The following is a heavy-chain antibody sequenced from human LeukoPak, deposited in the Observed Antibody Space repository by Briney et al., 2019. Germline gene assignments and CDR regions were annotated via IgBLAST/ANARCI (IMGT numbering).Heavy chain of an antibody. Sequence: SETLSLTCAVYGGSFSGYYWSWIRQPPGKGLEWIGEINHSGSTNYNPSLKSRVTISVDTSKNQFSLKLSSVTAADTAVYYCTRPVELQRCFDSWGPGTLVIVSS. CDR1: GGSFSGYY. V-gene: IGHV4-34*01. CDR3: TRPVELQRCFDS. CDR2: INHSGST. D-gene: IGHD6-25*01. J-gene: IGHJ4*02.